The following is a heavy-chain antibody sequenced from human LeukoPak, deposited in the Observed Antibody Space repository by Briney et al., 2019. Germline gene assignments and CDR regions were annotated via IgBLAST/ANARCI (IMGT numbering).Heavy chain of an antibody. J-gene: IGHJ4*02. CDR2: INPNSGGT. CDR1: GYTFTGYY. CDR3: ARGLLGYSGTYNF. D-gene: IGHD1-26*01. Sequence: ASVKVSRKASGYTFTGYYMHWVRQAPGQGLEWMGWINPNSGGTNYAQKSQSKVTMTRDTSLSTAYMELSRLSSDDTAVYYCARGLLGYSGTYNFWGQGTLVTVSS. V-gene: IGHV1-2*02.